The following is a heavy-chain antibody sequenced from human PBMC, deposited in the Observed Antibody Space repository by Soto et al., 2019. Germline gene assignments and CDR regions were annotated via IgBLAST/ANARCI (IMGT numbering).Heavy chain of an antibody. Sequence: GGSLRLSCAAAGFHFSSYGMHWVRKDPGKGLEWVAVIWYDGSNKYYADSVKGRFTISRDNSKNTLYLQMNSLRAEDTAVYYCASQVDILGYCSGGSCYSFYWGQGTLVTVSS. J-gene: IGHJ4*02. CDR2: IWYDGSNK. CDR1: GFHFSSYG. D-gene: IGHD2-15*01. V-gene: IGHV3-33*01. CDR3: ASQVDILGYCSGGSCYSFY.